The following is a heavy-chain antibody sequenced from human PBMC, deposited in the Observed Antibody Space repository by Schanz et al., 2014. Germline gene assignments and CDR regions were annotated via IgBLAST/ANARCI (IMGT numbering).Heavy chain of an antibody. J-gene: IGHJ3*02. CDR1: GGTFSSST. Sequence: QVQLVQSGAEVKKPGASVKVSCKASGGTFSSSTLTWVRQAPGQGLEWMGRIIPILDKTNYAQKFQGRVTMTADKSTSTVYMELSSLRSDDTAMYYCVTEKRMESGTWAKAFDIWGQGTWVTVSS. CDR3: VTEKRMESGTWAKAFDI. CDR2: IIPILDKT. D-gene: IGHD3-3*01. V-gene: IGHV1-69*04.